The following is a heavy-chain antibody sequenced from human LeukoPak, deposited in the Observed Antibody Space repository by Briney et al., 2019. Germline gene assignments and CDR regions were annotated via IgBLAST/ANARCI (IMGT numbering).Heavy chain of an antibody. Sequence: SETLSLTCTVSGGSISSSSYYWGWIRQPPGKGLEWIGSIYYSGSTYYNPSLKSRVTISVDTSKNQFSLMLSSVTAADTAVYYCARESSGSSWYLGYYYYYMDVWGKGTTVTVSS. V-gene: IGHV4-39*07. CDR2: IYYSGST. J-gene: IGHJ6*03. CDR3: ARESSGSSWYLGYYYYYMDV. CDR1: GGSISSSSYY. D-gene: IGHD6-13*01.